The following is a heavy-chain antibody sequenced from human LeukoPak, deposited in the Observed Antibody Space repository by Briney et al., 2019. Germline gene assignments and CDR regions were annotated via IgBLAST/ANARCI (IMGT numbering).Heavy chain of an antibody. CDR1: GGSISSGGNF. CDR3: ARGGSGSYYSVYYAVDV. Sequence: SETLSLICTVSGGSISSGGNFWSWIRQRPGKGLEWIGFIYYSGTTYSNPSLKSRVAISADTSKNEFSLKLNSLTAADTAVYYCARGGSGSYYSVYYAVDVWGQGTTVTVS. CDR2: IYYSGTT. J-gene: IGHJ6*02. D-gene: IGHD1-26*01. V-gene: IGHV4-31*03.